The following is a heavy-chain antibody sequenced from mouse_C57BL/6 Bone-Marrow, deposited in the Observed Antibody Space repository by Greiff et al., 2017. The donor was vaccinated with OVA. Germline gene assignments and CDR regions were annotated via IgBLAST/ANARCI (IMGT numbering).Heavy chain of an antibody. V-gene: IGHV3-6*01. D-gene: IGHD3-3*01. CDR2: ISYDGSN. J-gene: IGHJ2*01. Sequence: DVKLQESGPGLVKPSQSLSLTCSVTGYSITSGYYWNWIRQFPGNKLEWMGYISYDGSNNYNPSLKNRISITRDTSKNQFFLKLNSVTTEDTATYYCARNLGQGYWGQGTTLTVSS. CDR3: ARNLGQGY. CDR1: GYSITSGYY.